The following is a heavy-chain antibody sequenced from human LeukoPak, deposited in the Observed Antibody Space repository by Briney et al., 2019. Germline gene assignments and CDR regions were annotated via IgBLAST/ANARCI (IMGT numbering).Heavy chain of an antibody. CDR1: GGSISSYY. CDR3: ARADQFGDGWFDP. V-gene: IGHV4-59*01. CDR2: IYYSGST. J-gene: IGHJ5*02. D-gene: IGHD3-10*01. Sequence: SETLSLTCTFSGGSISSYYWSWIRQPPGKGLEWIGYIYYSGSTNYNPSLKSRVTISVDTSKNQFSLKLSSVTAADTAVYYCARADQFGDGWFDPWGQGTLVTVSS.